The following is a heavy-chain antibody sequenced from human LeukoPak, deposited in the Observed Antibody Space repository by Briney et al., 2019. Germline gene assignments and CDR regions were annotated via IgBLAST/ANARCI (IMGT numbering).Heavy chain of an antibody. D-gene: IGHD1-26*01. CDR3: ARDPVGGSTIFDY. Sequence: SQTLSVTCAISGDSVSSNRNAWNWIRQSPSRGLEWLGRTYYRSKWYYDYAVAVKSRISINPDTSKNQFSLQLSSVTPEDTAVYYCARDPVGGSTIFDYWGQGTLVTVSS. V-gene: IGHV6-1*01. CDR1: GDSVSSNRNA. J-gene: IGHJ4*02. CDR2: TYYRSKWYY.